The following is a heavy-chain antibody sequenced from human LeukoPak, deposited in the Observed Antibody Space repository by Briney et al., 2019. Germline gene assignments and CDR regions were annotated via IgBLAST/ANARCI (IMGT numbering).Heavy chain of an antibody. CDR3: ARVLIIAPGSFDY. Sequence: SVKVSCKASGGTFSSYAISWMRQAPGQGLEWMGGIIPIFGTANYAQKFQGRVTITADESTSTAYMELSSLRSEDTAVYYCARVLIIAPGSFDYWGQGTLVTVSS. D-gene: IGHD3-10*01. CDR2: IIPIFGTA. J-gene: IGHJ4*02. CDR1: GGTFSSYA. V-gene: IGHV1-69*01.